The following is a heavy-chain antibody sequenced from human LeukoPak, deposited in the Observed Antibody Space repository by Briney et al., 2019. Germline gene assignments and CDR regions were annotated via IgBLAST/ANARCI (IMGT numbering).Heavy chain of an antibody. CDR3: ATVPLYDILTQGDY. D-gene: IGHD3-9*01. J-gene: IGHJ4*02. CDR1: GYTFTSYG. V-gene: IGHV1-18*01. CDR2: ISAYNGNT. Sequence: ASVKVSCKASGYTFTSYGISWVRQAPGQGLEWMGWISAYNGNTNYAQKLQGRVTMTTDTSTSTAYMELRSPRSDDTAVYYCATVPLYDILTQGDYWGQGTLVTVSS.